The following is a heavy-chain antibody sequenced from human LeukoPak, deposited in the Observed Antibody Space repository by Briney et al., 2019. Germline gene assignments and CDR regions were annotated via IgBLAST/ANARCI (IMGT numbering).Heavy chain of an antibody. CDR1: GYTFTGYY. V-gene: IGHV1-2*02. J-gene: IGHJ4*02. CDR2: LNPNSGGT. Sequence: GASVKVSCKASGYTFTGYYMHWVRQAPGQGLEWMGWLNPNSGGTNYAQKFQGRVTMTRDTSISTAYMELSRLRSDDTAVYYCARATMIVVVTGALDYWGQGTLVTVSS. D-gene: IGHD3-22*01. CDR3: ARATMIVVVTGALDY.